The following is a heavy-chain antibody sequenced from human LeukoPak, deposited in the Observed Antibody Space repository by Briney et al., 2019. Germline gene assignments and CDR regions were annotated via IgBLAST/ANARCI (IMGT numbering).Heavy chain of an antibody. V-gene: IGHV4-61*09. D-gene: IGHD7-27*01. Sequence: SETLSLTCTVSGGSISSGSYYWSWIRQPAGKGLEWIGHIYTSGSTNYNPSLKSRVTISVDTSKNQFSLKLSSVTAADTAVYYCARLSVGWGIEYYFDYWGQGTLVTVSS. J-gene: IGHJ4*02. CDR2: IYTSGST. CDR3: ARLSVGWGIEYYFDY. CDR1: GGSISSGSYY.